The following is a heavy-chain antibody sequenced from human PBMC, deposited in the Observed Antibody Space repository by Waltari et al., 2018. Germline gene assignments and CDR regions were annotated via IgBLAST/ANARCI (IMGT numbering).Heavy chain of an antibody. V-gene: IGHV3-48*02. CDR3: VRAVSHCGTASCYAFDV. D-gene: IGHD1-7*01. J-gene: IGHJ3*01. Sequence: EVQLVESGGGLVQPGGSLRLSCAASGFSFESYAMNWVRQAPGKGLGWVAFISSVSNVIYYRDSVKGRFTTSRDNAKNSLELQMNSLRDDDTGVYYCVRAVSHCGTASCYAFDVWGQGTKVTVSS. CDR2: ISSVSNVI. CDR1: GFSFESYA.